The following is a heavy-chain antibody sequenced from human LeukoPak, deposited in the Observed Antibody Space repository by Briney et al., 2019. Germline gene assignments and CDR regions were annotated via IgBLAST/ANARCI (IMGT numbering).Heavy chain of an antibody. D-gene: IGHD5-24*01. V-gene: IGHV3-30*04. CDR3: AKDDGWLQFNN. CDR1: GFTFSSYA. Sequence: PGGSLRLSCAASGFTFSSYAMHWVRQAPGKGLEWVAVISYDGSNKYYADSVKGRFTISRDNSKNTLYLQMNSLRAEDTAIYYCAKDDGWLQFNNWGQGTLVTVSS. CDR2: ISYDGSNK. J-gene: IGHJ4*02.